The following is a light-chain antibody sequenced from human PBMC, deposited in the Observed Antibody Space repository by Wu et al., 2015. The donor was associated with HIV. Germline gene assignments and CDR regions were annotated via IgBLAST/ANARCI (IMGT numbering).Light chain of an antibody. V-gene: IGKV1-39*01. CDR1: QDIRNS. J-gene: IGKJ4*01. CDR2: TVS. CDR3: QQSYSIPIT. Sequence: IQLTQSPSSLSAFVGDTVTITCRASQDIRNSLAWYQQKPGKAPKLLIYTVSNLQTGVPSRFSGSGSGTDFTLTISSLQPDDFATYYCQQSYSIPITFGGGTKVEIK.